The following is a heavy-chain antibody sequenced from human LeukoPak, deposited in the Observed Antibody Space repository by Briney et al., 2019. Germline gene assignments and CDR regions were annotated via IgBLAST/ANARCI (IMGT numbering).Heavy chain of an antibody. CDR2: ISSSSSYI. J-gene: IGHJ4*02. Sequence: PGGSLRLSCAASGFTFSSYSMNWVRQAPGKGLEWVSSISSSSSYIYYADSVKGRFTISRDNAKNSLYLQMNSLRAEDTAVYYCARDLRQSTAAAGSSFDYWGQGTLVTVSS. CDR3: ARDLRQSTAAAGSSFDY. V-gene: IGHV3-21*01. CDR1: GFTFSSYS. D-gene: IGHD6-13*01.